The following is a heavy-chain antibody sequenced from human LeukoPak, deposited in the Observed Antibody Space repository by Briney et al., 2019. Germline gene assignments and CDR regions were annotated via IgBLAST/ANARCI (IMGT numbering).Heavy chain of an antibody. CDR1: GFTFSSYA. V-gene: IGHV3-23*01. CDR3: AKGKGPVGDYDGPDAFDT. J-gene: IGHJ3*02. CDR2: ISGSGGST. D-gene: IGHD4-17*01. Sequence: GGSLRLSCAASGFTFSSYAMSWVRQAPGKGLEWVSAISGSGGSTYYADSVKGRFTISRDNSKNTLYLQMNSLRAEDTAVYYCAKGKGPVGDYDGPDAFDTWGQGTMVTVSS.